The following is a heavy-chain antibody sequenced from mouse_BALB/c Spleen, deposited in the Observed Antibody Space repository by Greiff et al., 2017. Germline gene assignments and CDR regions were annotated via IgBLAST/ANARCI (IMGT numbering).Heavy chain of an antibody. V-gene: IGHV14-3*02. J-gene: IGHJ1*01. CDR3: ALYGPNHGWYFDV. Sequence: EVQLVESGAELVKPGASVKLSCTASGFNIKDTYMHWVKQRPEQGLEWIGRIDPANGNTKYDPKFQGKATITADTSSNTAYLQLSSLTSEDTAVYYCALYGPNHGWYFDVWGAGTTVTVSS. CDR1: GFNIKDTY. D-gene: IGHD1-1*02. CDR2: IDPANGNT.